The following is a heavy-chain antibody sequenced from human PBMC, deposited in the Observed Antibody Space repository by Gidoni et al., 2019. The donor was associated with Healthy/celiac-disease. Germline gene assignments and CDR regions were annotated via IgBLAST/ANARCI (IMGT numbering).Heavy chain of an antibody. D-gene: IGHD5-18*01. J-gene: IGHJ6*02. V-gene: IGHV1-3*01. CDR3: ARDDAEYSYGSYYYYGMDV. CDR1: GYTFTSYA. CDR2: INAGNGNT. Sequence: QVQLVQSGAEVKKPGASVKVSCKASGYTFTSYAMHWVRQAPGQRLEWMGWINAGNGNTKYSQKFQGRVTITRDTSASTAYMELSSLRSEDTAVYYCARDDAEYSYGSYYYYGMDVWGQGTTVTVSS.